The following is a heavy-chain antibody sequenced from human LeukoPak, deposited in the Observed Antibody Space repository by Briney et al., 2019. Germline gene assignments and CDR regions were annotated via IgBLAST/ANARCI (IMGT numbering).Heavy chain of an antibody. CDR2: ISYDGGNK. CDR3: ARVDYTTGWYGFFDY. Sequence: PGGSLRLSCAASGFAFSTYAMHWVRQAPGKGLEWVAVISYDGGNKYYADSVKGRFTISRDNSKNTLYLQMNSLRAEDTAVYCCARVDYTTGWYGFFDYWGQGTLVTVSS. CDR1: GFAFSTYA. D-gene: IGHD6-19*01. J-gene: IGHJ4*01. V-gene: IGHV3-30*04.